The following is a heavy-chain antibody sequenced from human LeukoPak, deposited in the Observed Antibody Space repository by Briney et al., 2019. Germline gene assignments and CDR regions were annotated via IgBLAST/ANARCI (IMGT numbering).Heavy chain of an antibody. J-gene: IGHJ6*04. D-gene: IGHD3-10*01. V-gene: IGHV4-38-2*01. CDR3: ARASGSYGSGSYYYYGMDV. CDR1: GYSICSGYY. Sequence: SETLSLTCAVSGYSICSGYYWGWIRQPPGKGLEWIGSIFHSGSTYYNPSLKSRVNMSVDTSKNQISLKLGSVTAADTAVYYCARASGSYGSGSYYYYGMDVRGKGTTVTVSS. CDR2: IFHSGST.